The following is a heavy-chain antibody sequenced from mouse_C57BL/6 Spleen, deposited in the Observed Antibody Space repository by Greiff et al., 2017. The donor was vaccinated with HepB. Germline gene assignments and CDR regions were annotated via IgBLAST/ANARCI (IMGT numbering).Heavy chain of an antibody. CDR1: GFTFSSYA. V-gene: IGHV5-4*03. D-gene: IGHD6-5*01. J-gene: IGHJ3*01. CDR2: ISDGGSYT. CDR3: ARAYWDPRWGFAY. Sequence: EVKLMESGGGLVKPGGSLKLSCAASGFTFSSYAMSWVRQTPEKRLEWVATISDGGSYTYYPDNVKGRFTISRDNAKNNRYLQMSHLKSEDTAMYYCARAYWDPRWGFAYWGQGTLVTVSA.